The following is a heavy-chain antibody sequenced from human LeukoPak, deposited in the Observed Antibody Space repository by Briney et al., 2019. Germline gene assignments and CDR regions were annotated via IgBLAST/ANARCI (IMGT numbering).Heavy chain of an antibody. CDR1: GFTFSSYG. CDR3: AKDPGSSGYYDY. J-gene: IGHJ4*02. D-gene: IGHD3-22*01. CDR2: ISYDGSNK. V-gene: IGHV3-30*18. Sequence: GGSLRLSCAASGFTFSSYGMHWVRQAPGKGLEWVAVISYDGSNKYYADSVKGRFTISRDNSKNTLNLQMNSLRAEDTAVYYCAKDPGSSGYYDYWGQGTLVTVSS.